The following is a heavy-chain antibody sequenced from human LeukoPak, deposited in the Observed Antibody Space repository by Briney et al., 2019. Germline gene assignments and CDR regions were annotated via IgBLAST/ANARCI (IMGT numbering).Heavy chain of an antibody. J-gene: IGHJ4*02. Sequence: GGSLRLSCAASGFTFSSYSMNWVRQAPGKGLEWVSSISSSSSSIYYADSVKGRFTISRDNAKNSLYLQMNSLRAEDTAVYSCARKMGSGSYLFDYWGREPWSPSPQ. CDR1: GFTFSSYS. CDR2: ISSSSSSI. CDR3: ARKMGSGSYLFDY. V-gene: IGHV3-21*01. D-gene: IGHD3-10*01.